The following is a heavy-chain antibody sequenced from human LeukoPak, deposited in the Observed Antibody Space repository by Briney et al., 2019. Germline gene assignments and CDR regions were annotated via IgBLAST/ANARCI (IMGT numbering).Heavy chain of an antibody. CDR2: IYPGDSDT. CDR1: GYSFPSYW. CDR3: ARWVGANKNWYFDL. D-gene: IGHD1-26*01. Sequence: GESLKISCKGSGYSFPSYWIAWVRQMPGKGLEWMGTIYPGDSDTRYSPSFQGQATISADRSINTAYLQWSSLKASDTAMYYCARWVGANKNWYFDLWGRGTLVTVSS. J-gene: IGHJ2*01. V-gene: IGHV5-51*01.